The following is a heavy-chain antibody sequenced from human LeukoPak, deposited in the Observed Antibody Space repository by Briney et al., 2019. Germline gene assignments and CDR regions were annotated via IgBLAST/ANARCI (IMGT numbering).Heavy chain of an antibody. CDR2: IYYTGTT. Sequence: PSETLSLTCTVSGGSISSSSNYWGWIRQPPGKGLEWIATIYYTGTTYYNPSLKSRVTISVDTSKNQFSLNLRSVTAADTAVYYCAVETTPIDYWGQGTLVTVSS. D-gene: IGHD1-1*01. CDR1: GGSISSSSNY. V-gene: IGHV4-39*07. J-gene: IGHJ4*02. CDR3: AVETTPIDY.